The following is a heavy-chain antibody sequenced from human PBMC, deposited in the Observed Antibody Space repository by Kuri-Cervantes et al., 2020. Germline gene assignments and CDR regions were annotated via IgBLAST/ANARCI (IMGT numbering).Heavy chain of an antibody. V-gene: IGHV3-30-3*01. Sequence: GESLKISCAASGFTFSSYAVHWVRQAPGKGLEWVALISYDGTRKHYADSVKGRFTISRDNAKNSLYLQMNSLRAEDTALYYCAKGLYYYDSSGRNFAFDYWGQGTLVTVSS. CDR3: AKGLYYYDSSGRNFAFDY. D-gene: IGHD3-22*01. CDR2: ISYDGTRK. CDR1: GFTFSSYA. J-gene: IGHJ4*02.